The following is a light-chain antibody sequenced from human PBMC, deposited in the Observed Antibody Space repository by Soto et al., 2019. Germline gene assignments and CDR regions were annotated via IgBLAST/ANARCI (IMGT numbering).Light chain of an antibody. CDR1: QTVSSNY. V-gene: IGKV3-20*01. Sequence: EIILTQSPDTLSLSPGARAPLSCRARQTVSSNYLAWCQQRPGQAPRLLIYGASTRAAGIPDRFSGSGAGTDFTLTITRLEPEDSAVYFCQHYTGPPSTFGQGTQVEIK. J-gene: IGKJ5*01. CDR3: QHYTGPPST. CDR2: GAS.